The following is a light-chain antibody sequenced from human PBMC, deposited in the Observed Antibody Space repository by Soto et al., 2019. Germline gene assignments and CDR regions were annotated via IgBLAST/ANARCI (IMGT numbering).Light chain of an antibody. Sequence: SYELTQPLSVSVALGQTARITCGGNNIGRENVHWYHQKPGQAPVLVIYRDSNRPSGIPERFSGSNSGNTATLTISRAQAGDEADYYCQVWDSSTVVFGGGTQLTVL. CDR1: NIGREN. CDR2: RDS. V-gene: IGLV3-9*01. J-gene: IGLJ2*01. CDR3: QVWDSSTVV.